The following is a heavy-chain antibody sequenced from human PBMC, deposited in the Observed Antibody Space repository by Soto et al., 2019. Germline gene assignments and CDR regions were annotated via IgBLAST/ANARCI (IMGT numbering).Heavy chain of an antibody. V-gene: IGHV4-31*03. D-gene: IGHD5-12*01. J-gene: IGHJ4*02. CDR2: IYYSGST. CDR3: ARDRRDGYKNRVYFDY. Sequence: SETLSLTCTVSGGSISSGGYYWSWIRQHPGKGLEWIGYIYYSGSTYYNPSLKSRVTISVDTSKNQFSLKLSSVTAADTAVYYCARDRRDGYKNRVYFDYWGQGTLVTVSS. CDR1: GGSISSGGYY.